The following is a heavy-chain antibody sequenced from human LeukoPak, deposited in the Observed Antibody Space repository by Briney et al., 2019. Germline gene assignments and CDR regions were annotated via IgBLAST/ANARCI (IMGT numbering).Heavy chain of an antibody. V-gene: IGHV1-69*05. Sequence: SVKVSCKASGGTFSSYAISWVRQAPGQGLEWMGGIIPIFGTANYAQKFQGSVTITTDESTSTAYMELSSLRSEDTAVYYCARDPNSYYDSSGYFDYWGQGTLVTVSS. D-gene: IGHD3-22*01. CDR3: ARDPNSYYDSSGYFDY. J-gene: IGHJ4*02. CDR2: IIPIFGTA. CDR1: GGTFSSYA.